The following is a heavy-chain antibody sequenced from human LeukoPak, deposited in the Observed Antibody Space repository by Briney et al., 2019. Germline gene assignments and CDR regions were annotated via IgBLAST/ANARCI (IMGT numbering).Heavy chain of an antibody. J-gene: IGHJ4*02. V-gene: IGHV4-4*02. Sequence: PSGTLSLACAVSGGSISSNNWWGWVRQPPGKGLEWIGEIYHSGSPNYNPSLKSRVTISVDKSRNHFSLNLSSVTAADTAVYYCARVNINNWHSCDYWGQGTLVTVSS. CDR2: IYHSGSP. CDR3: ARVNINNWHSCDY. D-gene: IGHD1-1*01. CDR1: GGSISSNNW.